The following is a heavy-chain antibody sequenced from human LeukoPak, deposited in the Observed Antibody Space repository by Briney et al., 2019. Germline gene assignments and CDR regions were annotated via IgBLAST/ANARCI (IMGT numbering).Heavy chain of an antibody. Sequence: GGSLRLSCAASGFTFSSYWMSWVRQAPGKGLEWVANIKQDGSEKYYVDSVKGRFTISRDNAKNSLYLQMNSLRAEDTAVYYCARVVTIFGVVIPSFDYWGQGTLVTVSS. CDR2: IKQDGSEK. V-gene: IGHV3-7*01. D-gene: IGHD3-3*01. CDR1: GFTFSSYW. J-gene: IGHJ4*02. CDR3: ARVVTIFGVVIPSFDY.